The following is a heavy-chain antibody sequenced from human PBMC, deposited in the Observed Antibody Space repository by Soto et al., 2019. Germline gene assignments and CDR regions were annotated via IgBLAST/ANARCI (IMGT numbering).Heavy chain of an antibody. CDR1: GYTITSYS. CDR3: ARGGPPPRPRAFDY. V-gene: IGHV1-3*01. D-gene: IGHD1-1*01. Sequence: ASAKLSCKDSGYTITSYSLHWVHQAHGQRLEWMGWINAGNGNTKYSQKFQGRVTITRDTSASTAYMELSSLRSEDTAVYYCARGGPPPRPRAFDYWGQGTLVTVSS. CDR2: INAGNGNT. J-gene: IGHJ4*02.